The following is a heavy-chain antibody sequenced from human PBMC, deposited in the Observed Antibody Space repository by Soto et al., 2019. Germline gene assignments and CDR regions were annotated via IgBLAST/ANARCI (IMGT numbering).Heavy chain of an antibody. J-gene: IGHJ3*02. CDR2: ISGSGDNT. D-gene: IGHD3-22*01. CDR3: AKGGYYYDSSDSDALDI. CDR1: GFRFRSYA. Sequence: GGSLRLSCAVSGFRFRSYAMSWVRQAPGKGLEWVSAISGSGDNTYLADSVKGRFTISRDNSKNTLYLQMNSLRAEDTAVYYCAKGGYYYDSSDSDALDIWGQGTMVTVSS. V-gene: IGHV3-23*01.